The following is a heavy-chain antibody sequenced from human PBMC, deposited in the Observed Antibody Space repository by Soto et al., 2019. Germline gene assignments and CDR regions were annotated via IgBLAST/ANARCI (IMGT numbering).Heavy chain of an antibody. CDR1: GGTFSSYT. D-gene: IGHD4-17*01. V-gene: IGHV1-69*08. CDR2: IIPVLGIA. J-gene: IGHJ5*02. CDR3: ARDLDYGDYSPDNWFDP. Sequence: QVQLVQSGAEVKKPGSSVKVSCKASGGTFSSYTISWVRQAPGQGLEWMGRIIPVLGIANYAQKFQGRVTITADKSTSTAYMELSSLRSEDTAVYYCARDLDYGDYSPDNWFDPWGQGTLVTVSS.